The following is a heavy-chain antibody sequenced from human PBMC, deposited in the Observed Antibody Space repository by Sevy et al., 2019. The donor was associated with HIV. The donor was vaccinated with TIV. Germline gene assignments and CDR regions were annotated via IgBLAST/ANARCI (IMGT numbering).Heavy chain of an antibody. CDR2: IYSGGST. V-gene: IGHV3-53*01. J-gene: IGHJ3*02. CDR1: GFTVSSNY. D-gene: IGHD6-19*01. Sequence: GESLKISCAASGFTVSSNYMSWVRQAPGKGLEWVSVIYSGGSTYYADSVKGRFTISRDNSKNTLYLQMNSLRAEDTAVYYCARDAVAGMGDAFDIWGQGTMVTVSS. CDR3: ARDAVAGMGDAFDI.